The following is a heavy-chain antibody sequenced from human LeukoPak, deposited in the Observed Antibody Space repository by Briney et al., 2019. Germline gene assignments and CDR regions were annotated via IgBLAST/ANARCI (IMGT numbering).Heavy chain of an antibody. J-gene: IGHJ4*02. V-gene: IGHV3-23*01. Sequence: GGSLRLSCAASGFTFSSYAMSWVCQAPGKGLEWVSAISGSGGSTYYADSVKGRFTISKDNSKATLYLQMNSLRPEDTAVYYCAKDLHGGYSSDYWGQGTLVTVSS. CDR1: GFTFSSYA. D-gene: IGHD4-23*01. CDR2: ISGSGGST. CDR3: AKDLHGGYSSDY.